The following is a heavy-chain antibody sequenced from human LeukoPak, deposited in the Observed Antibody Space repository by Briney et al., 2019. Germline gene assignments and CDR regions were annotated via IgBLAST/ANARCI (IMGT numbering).Heavy chain of an antibody. CDR1: GDSISSSN. CDR3: ARVLGNYYYMDV. J-gene: IGHJ6*03. Sequence: PSETLSLTCTVAGDSISSSNCCWIRQPPGKGLEWIGYIYYSGSTHYNPSLKSRVTISIDTSKNQFSLKLSSVTAADTAVYYCARVLGNYYYMDVWGKGTTVTVSS. V-gene: IGHV4-59*01. CDR2: IYYSGST.